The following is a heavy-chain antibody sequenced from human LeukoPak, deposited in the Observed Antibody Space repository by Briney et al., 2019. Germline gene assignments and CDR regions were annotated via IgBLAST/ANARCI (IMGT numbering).Heavy chain of an antibody. J-gene: IGHJ3*02. D-gene: IGHD3-10*01. CDR3: ARSDGYGLVGI. CDR1: GGSFSGYY. CDR2: INHSGST. V-gene: IGHV4-34*01. Sequence: PSETLSLTCAVYGGSFSGYYWSWLRQPPGKGLEWIGEINHSGSTNYNPSLKSRVTISVDTSKNQFSLKLRSVTAADTAVYYCARSDGYGLVGIWGQGTMVTVSS.